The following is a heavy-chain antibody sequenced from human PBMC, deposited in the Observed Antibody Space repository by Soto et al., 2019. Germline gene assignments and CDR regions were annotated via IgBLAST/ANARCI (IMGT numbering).Heavy chain of an antibody. CDR3: AVDCSGGSCYAYFDY. CDR1: GYTFTSDG. J-gene: IGHJ4*02. D-gene: IGHD2-15*01. V-gene: IGHV1-18*01. CDR2: ISAYNGNT. Sequence: QVQLVQSGAEVKKPGASVKVSCKASGYTFTSDGISWVRQAPGQGLEWMGWISAYNGNTNYAQKLQGRVTMTTDTSTSTAYMELRSLRSDDTAVYYCAVDCSGGSCYAYFDYWGQGTLVTVSS.